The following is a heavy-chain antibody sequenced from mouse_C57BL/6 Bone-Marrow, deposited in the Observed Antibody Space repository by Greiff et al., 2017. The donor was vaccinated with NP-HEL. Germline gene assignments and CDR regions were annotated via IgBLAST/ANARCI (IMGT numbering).Heavy chain of an antibody. CDR3: ARSGQLRLRFAY. Sequence: QVQLQQPGAELVRPGTSVKLSCKASGYTFTSYWMHWVKQRPGQGLEWIGVIDPSDSYTNYNQKFKGKATLTVDTSSSTAYMQLSSLTSEDSAVDYCARSGQLRLRFAYWGQGTLVTVSA. V-gene: IGHV1-59*01. J-gene: IGHJ3*01. D-gene: IGHD3-2*02. CDR2: IDPSDSYT. CDR1: GYTFTSYW.